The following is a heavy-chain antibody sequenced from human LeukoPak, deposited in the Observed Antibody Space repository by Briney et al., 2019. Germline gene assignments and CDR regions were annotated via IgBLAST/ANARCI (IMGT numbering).Heavy chain of an antibody. CDR3: ARDRYYDSSGWVNYFDY. D-gene: IGHD3-22*01. CDR2: IYYSGST. J-gene: IGHJ4*02. Sequence: KPSETLSLTCTVSGGSISSYYWSWIRQPPGKGLEWIGYIYYSGSTNYNPSLKSRVTISVDTSKNQFSLKLSSVTAADTAVYYCARDRYYDSSGWVNYFDYWGQGTLVTVSS. CDR1: GGSISSYY. V-gene: IGHV4-59*01.